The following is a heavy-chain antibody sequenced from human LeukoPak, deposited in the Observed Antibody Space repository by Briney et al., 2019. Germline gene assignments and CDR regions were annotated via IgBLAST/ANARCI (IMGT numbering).Heavy chain of an antibody. CDR2: INHSGST. D-gene: IGHD6-13*01. Sequence: SETLSLTCTVSGGSISSYYWSWIRQPPGERLEWSGGINHSGSTNYNPSLKRRVTISVDTSKNQFSLKLSSVTAADRAVYYCARGRPAAGIYYYYYMDVWGKGTTVTVPS. V-gene: IGHV4-34*01. J-gene: IGHJ6*03. CDR3: ARGRPAAGIYYYYYMDV. CDR1: GGSISSYY.